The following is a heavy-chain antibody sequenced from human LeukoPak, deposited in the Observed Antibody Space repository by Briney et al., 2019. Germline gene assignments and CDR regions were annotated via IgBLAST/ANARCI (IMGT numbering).Heavy chain of an antibody. V-gene: IGHV4-30-4*01. CDR2: IYYSGST. CDR1: GGSISSSSYY. D-gene: IGHD3-10*01. CDR3: ARVTGGSGSYYSPLHYYFDY. J-gene: IGHJ4*02. Sequence: PSETLSLTCTVSGGSISSSSYYWSWIRQPPGKGLEWIGYIYYSGSTYYNPSLKSRVTISVDTSKNQFSLKLSSVTAADTAVYYCARVTGGSGSYYSPLHYYFDYWGQGTLVTVSS.